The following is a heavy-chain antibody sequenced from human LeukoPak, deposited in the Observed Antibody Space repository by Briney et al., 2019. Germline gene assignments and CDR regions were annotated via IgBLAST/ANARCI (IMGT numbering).Heavy chain of an antibody. Sequence: GESLQISCKASGYSFTSYYIGWVRQRSGKGLEWMGIIYPGDSDTRYSPSFQGQVTISIDKSISTAYLQWSSLKASDTAMYYCARMTESSDYYAMDVWGQGTTVTVSS. CDR1: GYSFTSYY. D-gene: IGHD3-22*01. CDR3: ARMTESSDYYAMDV. CDR2: IYPGDSDT. V-gene: IGHV5-51*01. J-gene: IGHJ6*02.